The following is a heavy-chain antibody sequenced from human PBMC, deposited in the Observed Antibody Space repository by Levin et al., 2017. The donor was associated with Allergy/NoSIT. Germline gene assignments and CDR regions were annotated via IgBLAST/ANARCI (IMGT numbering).Heavy chain of an antibody. CDR1: GFTFSSYA. V-gene: IGHV3-30-3*01. D-gene: IGHD3-10*01. CDR2: ISYDGSNK. Sequence: RSGGSLRLSCAASGFTFSSYAMHWVRQAPGKGLEWVAVISYDGSNKYYADSLKGRFTISRDNSKNTLYLQMNSLRAEDTAVYYCAREVGFGELLDVGYCDYWGQGTLVTVSS. J-gene: IGHJ4*02. CDR3: AREVGFGELLDVGYCDY.